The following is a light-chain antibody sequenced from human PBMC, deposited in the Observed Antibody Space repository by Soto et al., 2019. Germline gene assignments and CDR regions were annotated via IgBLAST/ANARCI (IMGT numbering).Light chain of an antibody. J-gene: IGKJ1*01. CDR3: KQSYNRPRP. CDR2: GAS. Sequence: PGQRATLSWRASQSVRGNNLAWYQQKPGQAPRLLTYGASTRATGIPARFSGSGSGTEFTLTISSLQPEDFAVYYCKQSYNRPRPFGQGTMVDIK. CDR1: QSVRGN. V-gene: IGKV3-15*01.